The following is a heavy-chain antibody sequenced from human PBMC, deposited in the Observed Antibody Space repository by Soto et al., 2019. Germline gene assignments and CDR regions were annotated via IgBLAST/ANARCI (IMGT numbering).Heavy chain of an antibody. CDR3: AKSMGGTANGMGV. Sequence: EVQLVESGGGLVQPGRSLRLSCAASGFRFDDYGMHWVRQVPGKGLEWVSGISYYSGSIGYADSVTGRFTISRDNAQNSRYQQMNSRRAEDTALYYCAKSMGGTANGMGVWGQGTTVTVSS. CDR1: GFRFDDYG. D-gene: IGHD2-15*01. CDR2: ISYYSGSI. J-gene: IGHJ6*02. V-gene: IGHV3-9*01.